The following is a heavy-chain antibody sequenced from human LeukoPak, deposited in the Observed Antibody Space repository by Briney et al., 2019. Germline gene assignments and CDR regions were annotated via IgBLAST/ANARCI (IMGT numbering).Heavy chain of an antibody. V-gene: IGHV4-4*07. Sequence: PSETLSLTCTVSGGSISSYYWSWIRQPAGKGLEWIGRIYTSGSTNYNPSLKSRVTMSVDTCKNQFSLKLSSVTAADTAVYYCARGIYCSSTSCYYYYYYMDVWGKGTTVTVSS. D-gene: IGHD2-2*01. CDR3: ARGIYCSSTSCYYYYYYMDV. J-gene: IGHJ6*03. CDR2: IYTSGST. CDR1: GGSISSYY.